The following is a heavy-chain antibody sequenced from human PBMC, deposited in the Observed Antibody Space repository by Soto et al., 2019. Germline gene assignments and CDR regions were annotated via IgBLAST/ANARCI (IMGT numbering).Heavy chain of an antibody. D-gene: IGHD1-1*01. Sequence: SETLSLTCTVSGGSISSYYWSWIRQPPGKGLEWIGYIYYSGSTNYNPSLKSRVTISVDTSKNQFSLKLSSVTAADTAVYYCARRYRYSFDDWGQGTLVTVSS. V-gene: IGHV4-59*08. CDR1: GGSISSYY. CDR2: IYYSGST. CDR3: ARRYRYSFDD. J-gene: IGHJ4*02.